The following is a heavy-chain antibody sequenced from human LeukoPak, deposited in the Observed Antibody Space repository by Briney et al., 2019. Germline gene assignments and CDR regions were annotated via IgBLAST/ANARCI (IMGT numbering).Heavy chain of an antibody. CDR2: INPNSGGT. J-gene: IGHJ4*02. Sequence: GASVKVSCKASGYTFTGYYMHWVRQAPGQGLEWMGSINPNSGGTNYAQKFQGWVTMTRDTSISTAYMELSRLRSDDTAVYYCARRAVAGTGLDYWGQGTLVTVSS. CDR3: ARRAVAGTGLDY. V-gene: IGHV1-2*04. D-gene: IGHD6-19*01. CDR1: GYTFTGYY.